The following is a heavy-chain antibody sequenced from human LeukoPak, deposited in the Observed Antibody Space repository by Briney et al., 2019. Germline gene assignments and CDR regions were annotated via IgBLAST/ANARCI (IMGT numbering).Heavy chain of an antibody. J-gene: IGHJ4*02. CDR2: ISSSGSTI. CDR1: GFTFSSYE. V-gene: IGHV3-48*03. Sequence: PGGSLRLSCAASGFTFSSYEMNWVRQAPGKWLEWVSYISSSGSTIYYADPVKGRFTISRDNAKNSLYLQMNSLRAEDTAVYYCARGPTGDSSGYFDYWGQGTLVTVSS. D-gene: IGHD3-22*01. CDR3: ARGPTGDSSGYFDY.